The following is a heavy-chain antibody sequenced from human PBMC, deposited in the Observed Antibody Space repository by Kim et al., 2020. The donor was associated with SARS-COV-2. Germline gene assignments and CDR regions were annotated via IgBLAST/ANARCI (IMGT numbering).Heavy chain of an antibody. CDR1: GLSFSTHA. J-gene: IGHJ4*01. D-gene: IGHD2-21*02. V-gene: IGHV3-23*01. CDR3: ARKSVVTPGKYYFDY. Sequence: GGSLRLSCAASGLSFSTHAMNWLHQAPGKGLEWVSVISGDSGTTGYADSVKGRFTVSRDNSKNTVFLQMNGLRVEDTAVYYCARKSVVTPGKYYFDYWG. CDR2: ISGDSGTT.